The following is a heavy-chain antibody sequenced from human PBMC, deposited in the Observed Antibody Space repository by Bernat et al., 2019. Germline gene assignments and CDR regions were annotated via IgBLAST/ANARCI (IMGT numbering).Heavy chain of an antibody. J-gene: IGHJ4*02. Sequence: QVQLQQWGAGLLKPSETLSLTCAVYGGSFSGYYWSWIRQPPGKGLEWIGEINHSGSTNYNPSLKSRVTISVDTSKNQFSLKLSSVTAADTAVYYCARLYGLGSDREFWGQGTLVTVSS. CDR3: ARLYGLGSDREF. CDR2: INHSGST. D-gene: IGHD3-10*01. V-gene: IGHV4-34*01. CDR1: GGSFSGYY.